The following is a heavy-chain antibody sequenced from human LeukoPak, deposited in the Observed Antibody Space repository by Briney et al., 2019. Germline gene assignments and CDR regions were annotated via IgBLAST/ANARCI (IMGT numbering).Heavy chain of an antibody. CDR2: IIPIFGTA. V-gene: IGHV1-69*13. CDR3: ARGVGPARYYYGMDV. CDR1: GGTFISYA. D-gene: IGHD6-6*01. Sequence: SVKVSCKASGGTFISYAISWVRQAPGQGLEWMGGIIPIFGTANYAQKFQGRVTITADESTSTAYMELSSLRSEDTAVYYCARGVGPARYYYGMDVWGQGTTVTVSS. J-gene: IGHJ6*02.